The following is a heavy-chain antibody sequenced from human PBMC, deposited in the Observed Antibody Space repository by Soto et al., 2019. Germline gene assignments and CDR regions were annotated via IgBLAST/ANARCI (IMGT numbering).Heavy chain of an antibody. CDR2: ISRSGDST. V-gene: IGHV3-23*01. CDR1: GFTFSNYA. Sequence: EVQLLESGGGLVQPGGSLRLSCAASGFTFSNYAMTWVRQAPGKGLEWVSAISRSGDSTYYADSVKGRFTISRDNSKNTLYVQMNSLRAEDTVVYYCAKGAFAGYYYYGMDVWGQGTTVTVSS. D-gene: IGHD3-16*01. J-gene: IGHJ6*02. CDR3: AKGAFAGYYYYGMDV.